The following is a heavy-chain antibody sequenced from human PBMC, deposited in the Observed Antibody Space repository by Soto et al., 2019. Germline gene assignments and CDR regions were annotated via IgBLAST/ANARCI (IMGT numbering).Heavy chain of an antibody. D-gene: IGHD3-22*01. CDR2: IWYDGSNK. CDR3: AKVSYDSSGYPLGYYYGMDV. CDR1: GFTFSSYG. Sequence: PGGSLRLSCAASGFTFSSYGMHWVRQAPGKGLEWVAVIWYDGSNKYYADSVKGRFTISRDNSKNTLYLQMNSLRAEDTAVYYCAKVSYDSSGYPLGYYYGMDVWGQGTTVTVSS. J-gene: IGHJ6*02. V-gene: IGHV3-30*02.